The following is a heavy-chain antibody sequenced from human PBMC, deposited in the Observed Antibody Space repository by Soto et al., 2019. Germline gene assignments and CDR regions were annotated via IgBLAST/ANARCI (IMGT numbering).Heavy chain of an antibody. CDR1: GGSFTYT. CDR2: RIPIGGTA. J-gene: IGHJ6*02. CDR3: ARLHSNGPYGMDX. D-gene: IGHD5-18*01. V-gene: IGHV1-69*13. Sequence: ASVKVSCKASGGSFTYTLSWVRQAPGQGLEWMVGRIPIGGTANYAQRFQGRVTITADESTKTAYMELSTLRSEDTAVYYCARLHSNGPYGMDXWGQGTSVTVS.